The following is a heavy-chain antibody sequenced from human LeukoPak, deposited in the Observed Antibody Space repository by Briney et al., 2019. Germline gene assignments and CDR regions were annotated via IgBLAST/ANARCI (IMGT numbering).Heavy chain of an antibody. J-gene: IGHJ4*02. CDR3: PRGPPKLLWFGELLTFDS. CDR2: ISAYNGNT. CDR1: GYTFTSYG. V-gene: IGHV1-18*01. D-gene: IGHD3-10*01. Sequence: ASVKVSYKASGYTFTSYGISWVRQAPGQGLEWVGWISAYNGNTNYAQKLQGRVTMTTDTSTSTAYMELRSLRSDDTAVYYCPRGPPKLLWFGELLTFDSWGQGTLVTVSS.